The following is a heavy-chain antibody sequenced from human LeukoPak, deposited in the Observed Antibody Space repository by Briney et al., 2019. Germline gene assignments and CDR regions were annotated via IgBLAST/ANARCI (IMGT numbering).Heavy chain of an antibody. CDR3: ARDKEGLFDY. CDR1: GGSISSGSYY. J-gene: IGHJ4*02. Sequence: SETLSLTCTVSGGSISSGSYYWSWIRQPAGKGLEWIGRIYTSGSTNYNPSLKSRVTISVDTSKNQFSLKLSSVTAADTAVYYCARDKEGLFDYWGQGTLVTVSS. V-gene: IGHV4-61*02. CDR2: IYTSGST. D-gene: IGHD3-16*01.